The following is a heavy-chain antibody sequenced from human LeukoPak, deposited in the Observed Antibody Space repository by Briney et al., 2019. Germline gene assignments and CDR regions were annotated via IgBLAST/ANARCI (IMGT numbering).Heavy chain of an antibody. J-gene: IGHJ4*02. V-gene: IGHV3-30*18. CDR2: ISYDGSNK. D-gene: IGHD3-10*01. CDR1: GFTFSSYG. CDR3: AKTYYYLSGSLPEDY. Sequence: GRSLRLSCAASGFTFSSYGMHWVRQAPGKGLEWVAVISYDGSNKYYADSVKGRFTISRDNSKNTLYLQMNSLRVEDTALYFCAKTYYYLSGSLPEDYWGQGALVTVSS.